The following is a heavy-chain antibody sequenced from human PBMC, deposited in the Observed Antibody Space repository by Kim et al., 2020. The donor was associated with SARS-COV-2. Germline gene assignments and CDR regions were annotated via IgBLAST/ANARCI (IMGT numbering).Heavy chain of an antibody. Sequence: GGSLRLSCTASGFTFGDYAMSWFRQAPGKGLEWVGFIRSKAYGGTTEYAASVKGRFTISRDDSKSIAYLQMNSLKTEDTAVYYCTRDITLFYYGMDVWGQGTTVTVSS. D-gene: IGHD2-21*01. CDR3: TRDITLFYYGMDV. V-gene: IGHV3-49*03. CDR2: IRSKAYGGTT. J-gene: IGHJ6*02. CDR1: GFTFGDYA.